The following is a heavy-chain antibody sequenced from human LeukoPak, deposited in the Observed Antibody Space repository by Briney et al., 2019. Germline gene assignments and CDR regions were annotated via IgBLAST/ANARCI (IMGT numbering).Heavy chain of an antibody. CDR1: GFTFSSYE. CDR3: ARWGLGKGNAFDI. Sequence: GGSLRLSCAASGFTFSSYEMNWVRQAPGKGLEWVSYISSSGSTIYYADSVKGRFTISRDNAKNTLYLQMNSLRAEDTAVYYCARWGLGKGNAFDIWGQGTMVTVSS. D-gene: IGHD3-16*01. V-gene: IGHV3-48*03. CDR2: ISSSGSTI. J-gene: IGHJ3*02.